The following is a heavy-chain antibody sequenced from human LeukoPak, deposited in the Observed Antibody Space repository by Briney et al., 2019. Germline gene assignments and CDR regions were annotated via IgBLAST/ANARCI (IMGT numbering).Heavy chain of an antibody. CDR1: GFTLDDFR. J-gene: IGHJ3*02. CDR2: IHWDGDST. D-gene: IGHD5-18*01. CDR3: ARDRRGYNYGRAFDI. V-gene: IGHV3-20*04. Sequence: GGSLRLSCASSGFTLDDFRMSWVRQVPGKGLEWVSGIHWDGDSTGYVDSVRGRFTITRDNAKKSLYLQMNSLRVEDTALYYCARDRRGYNYGRAFDIWGQGTMVTVSS.